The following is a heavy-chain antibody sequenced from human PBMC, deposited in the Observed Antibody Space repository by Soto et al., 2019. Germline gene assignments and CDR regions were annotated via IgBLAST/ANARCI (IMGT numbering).Heavy chain of an antibody. D-gene: IGHD1-1*01. V-gene: IGHV3-48*03. CDR2: INMDGGST. CDR3: VRNHSGSKDFDY. J-gene: IGHJ1*01. Sequence: GGSLRLSCAASGFALSSFDMGWVRQAPGKGLEWVSYINMDGGSTHYAESVKGRFTISRDNGRNSLSLQMDSLRVEDTAVYYCVRNHSGSKDFDYRAQRNPLPVSS. CDR1: GFALSSFD.